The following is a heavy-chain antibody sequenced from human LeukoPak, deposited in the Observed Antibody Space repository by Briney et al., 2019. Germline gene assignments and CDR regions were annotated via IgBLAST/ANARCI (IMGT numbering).Heavy chain of an antibody. CDR2: IYTSGST. J-gene: IGHJ6*03. CDR3: ARHVLPGSSSYYYYYYYMDV. CDR1: GGSISSYY. V-gene: IGHV4-4*09. Sequence: SETLSLTCTVSGGSISSYYWSWIRQPPGKGLEWIGYIYTSGSTNYNPSLKSRVTISVDTSKNQFSLKLSSVTAADTAVYYCARHVLPGSSSYYYYYYYMDVWGKGTTVTVSS. D-gene: IGHD6-6*01.